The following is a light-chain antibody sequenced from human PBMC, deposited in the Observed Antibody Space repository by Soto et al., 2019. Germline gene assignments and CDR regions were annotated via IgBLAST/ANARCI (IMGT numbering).Light chain of an antibody. CDR1: QGISSS. Sequence: DIQLTQSPSFLSASVGDRVAITCRASQGISSSLAWYQQKPGKAPNLLIYAASALQSGVPSRFSGSGSATEFTITISSLQPEDFATYYCQQLNSYPYTFGQGTKLEIK. J-gene: IGKJ2*01. CDR2: AAS. CDR3: QQLNSYPYT. V-gene: IGKV1-9*01.